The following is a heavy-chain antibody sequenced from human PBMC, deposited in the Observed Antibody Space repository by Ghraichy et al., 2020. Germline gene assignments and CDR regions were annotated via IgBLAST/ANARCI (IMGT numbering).Heavy chain of an antibody. V-gene: IGHV3-21*01. CDR3: ARGVDYGDYRVDY. CDR1: GFTFSSYS. CDR2: ISSSSSYI. J-gene: IGHJ4*01. D-gene: IGHD4-17*01. Sequence: GESLRLSCAASGFTFSSYSMNWVRQAPGKGLEWVSSISSSSSYIYYADSVKGRFTISRDNAKNSLYLQMNSLRAEDTAVYYCARGVDYGDYRVDYWGHGTLVTVSA.